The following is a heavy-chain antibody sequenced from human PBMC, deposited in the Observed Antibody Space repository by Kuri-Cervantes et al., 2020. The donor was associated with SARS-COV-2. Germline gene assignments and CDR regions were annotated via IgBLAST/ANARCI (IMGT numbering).Heavy chain of an antibody. CDR3: ARACSSTGCYFSEFDY. J-gene: IGHJ4*02. CDR1: GYTFTGYY. Sequence: ASVKVSCKASGYTFTGYYMHWVRQAPGQGLEWMGWINPNSGGTNYAQKFQGRVTMTRDTSISTAYMELSRLRSDDTAVYYCARACSSTGCYFSEFDYWGQGTPVTVLL. D-gene: IGHD2-2*01. V-gene: IGHV1-2*02. CDR2: INPNSGGT.